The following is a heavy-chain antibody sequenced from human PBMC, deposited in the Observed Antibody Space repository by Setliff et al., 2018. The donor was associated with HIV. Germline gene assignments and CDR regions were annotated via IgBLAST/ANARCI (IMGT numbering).Heavy chain of an antibody. J-gene: IGHJ4*02. CDR3: AKDSGWQQLVLGLYDY. Sequence: LRLSCEASGFTFSTYGMNWVRHAPGKGLEWVSAISGSGGSTYYADSVKGRFTISRDNSKNTLYLQMNSLRAEDTAVYYCAKDSGWQQLVLGLYDYWGQGTLVTVSS. D-gene: IGHD6-13*01. CDR2: ISGSGGST. CDR1: GFTFSTYG. V-gene: IGHV3-23*01.